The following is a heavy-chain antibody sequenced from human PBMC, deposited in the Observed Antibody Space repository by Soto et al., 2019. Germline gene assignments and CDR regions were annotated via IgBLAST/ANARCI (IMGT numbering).Heavy chain of an antibody. CDR1: GGTFSSYA. V-gene: IGHV1-69*13. Sequence: SVKVSCKASGGTFSSYAISWVRQAPGQGLEWMGGIIPIFGTANYAQKFQGRVTITADESTSTAYMELSSLRSEDTAVYYCARHSGRVGYYYDSRIHFDYWGQGTLVTVSP. CDR3: ARHSGRVGYYYDSRIHFDY. J-gene: IGHJ4*02. D-gene: IGHD3-22*01. CDR2: IIPIFGTA.